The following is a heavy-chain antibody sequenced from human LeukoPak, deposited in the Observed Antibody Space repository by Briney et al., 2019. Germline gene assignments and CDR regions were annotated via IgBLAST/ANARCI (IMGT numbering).Heavy chain of an antibody. D-gene: IGHD3-10*01. CDR1: GFTFSSYS. CDR2: IGATVTTI. V-gene: IGHV3-48*04. CDR3: ARDRSTMVRGVISPMDV. Sequence: GGSLRLSCTVPGFTFSSYSMNWVRQAPGKGLEWISYIGATVTTIYYAASVKGRVTISRDNAKNSLYLQMNSLRAEDTAVYYCARDRSTMVRGVISPMDVWGQGTTVTVSS. J-gene: IGHJ6*02.